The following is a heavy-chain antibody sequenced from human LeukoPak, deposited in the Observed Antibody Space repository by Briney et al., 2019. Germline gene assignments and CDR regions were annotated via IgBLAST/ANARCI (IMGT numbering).Heavy chain of an antibody. CDR1: GFTFSSYW. D-gene: IGHD1-7*01. CDR2: INSDGSST. J-gene: IGHJ6*02. V-gene: IGHV3-74*01. Sequence: GGSLRLSCAASGFTFSSYWMHWVRQAPGKGLVWVSRINSDGSSTSYADSVKGRFTISRDNSKNTLYLQMNSLRAEDTAVYYCARGPADNWNYRWYYYGMDVWGQGTTVTVSS. CDR3: ARGPADNWNYRWYYYGMDV.